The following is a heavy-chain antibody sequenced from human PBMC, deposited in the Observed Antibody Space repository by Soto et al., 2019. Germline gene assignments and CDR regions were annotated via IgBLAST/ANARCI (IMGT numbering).Heavy chain of an antibody. CDR2: IIPIFGTA. J-gene: IGHJ4*02. V-gene: IGHV1-69*01. CDR3: ARAPIHPISIVGAEYFDY. CDR1: GGTFSSYA. D-gene: IGHD1-26*01. Sequence: QVQLVQSGAEVKKRGSSVKVSCKASGGTFSSYAISWVRQAPGQGLEWMGGIIPIFGTANYAQKFQGRVTITADESTSTAYMELSSLRSEDTAVYYCARAPIHPISIVGAEYFDYWGQGTLVTVSS.